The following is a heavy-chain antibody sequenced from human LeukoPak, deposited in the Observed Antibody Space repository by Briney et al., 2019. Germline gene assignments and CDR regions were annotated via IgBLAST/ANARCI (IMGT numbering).Heavy chain of an antibody. D-gene: IGHD3-22*01. CDR2: INPNSGGT. Sequence: ASVKVSCKASGYTFTGYYMHWVRQAPGQGLEWMGWINPNSGGTNYAQKFQGRVTMTRDTSISTAYMELSRLRSDDTAVYYCARDSDVGMIVVADYFDYWGQGTLVTVSS. CDR1: GYTFTGYY. V-gene: IGHV1-2*02. J-gene: IGHJ4*02. CDR3: ARDSDVGMIVVADYFDY.